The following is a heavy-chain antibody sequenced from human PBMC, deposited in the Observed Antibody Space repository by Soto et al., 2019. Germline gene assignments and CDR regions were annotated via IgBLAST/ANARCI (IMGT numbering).Heavy chain of an antibody. V-gene: IGHV1-69*08. Sequence: QVQLVQSGAEVKKPGSSVKVSCKASGGTFSSYTITWVRQAPGQGLEWLGRIIPIFGVTNYAQKFRDRVTITADRSTTTAYMELSRLRSEDTAVDYCVRDWESTTQTWGFGDSWGQGTLVTVSS. CDR3: VRDWESTTQTWGFGDS. CDR1: GGTFSSYT. CDR2: IIPIFGVT. D-gene: IGHD1-1*01. J-gene: IGHJ4*02.